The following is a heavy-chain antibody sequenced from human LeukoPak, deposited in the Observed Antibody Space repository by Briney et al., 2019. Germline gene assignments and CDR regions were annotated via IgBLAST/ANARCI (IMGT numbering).Heavy chain of an antibody. D-gene: IGHD3-10*01. Sequence: PGGSLRLSCAASGFTFSNFWMSWVRQVPGEGLEWVANIKQDGSEIHYVDSVKGRFTISRDNAQNSLYLHMHSLRAEDTAVYYCTRDRQGSGIYSTDYWGRGTLVTVFS. CDR3: TRDRQGSGIYSTDY. V-gene: IGHV3-7*01. CDR1: GFTFSNFW. J-gene: IGHJ4*02. CDR2: IKQDGSEI.